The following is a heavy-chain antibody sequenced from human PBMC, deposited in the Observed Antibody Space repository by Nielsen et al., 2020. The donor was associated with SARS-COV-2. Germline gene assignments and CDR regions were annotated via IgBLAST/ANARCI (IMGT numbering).Heavy chain of an antibody. V-gene: IGHV1-3*01. J-gene: IGHJ4*02. Sequence: ASVKVSCKASGYTFTSYAMHWVRQAPGQRLEWMGWINAGNGNTKYSQKFQGSVTIARDTSASTAYMELSSLRSEDTAVYYCARGRWLRGEGFDYWGQGTLVTVSS. CDR3: ARGRWLRGEGFDY. CDR1: GYTFTSYA. CDR2: INAGNGNT. D-gene: IGHD5-12*01.